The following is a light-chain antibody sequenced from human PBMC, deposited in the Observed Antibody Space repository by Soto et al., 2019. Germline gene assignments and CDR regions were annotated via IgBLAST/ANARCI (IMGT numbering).Light chain of an antibody. J-gene: IGKJ4*01. CDR2: IVS. V-gene: IGKV2-40*01. CDR1: QSLLDRDDGITY. Sequence: DIVMTQSPVSLPVTPGEPASISCRSSQSLLDRDDGITYLDWYLQKPGQSPQVLIYIVSYRASGVPDRFSGSGSGTDLTLKISRVEAVDVGVYYCMQRKRFPITSGGGTKVDI. CDR3: MQRKRFPIT.